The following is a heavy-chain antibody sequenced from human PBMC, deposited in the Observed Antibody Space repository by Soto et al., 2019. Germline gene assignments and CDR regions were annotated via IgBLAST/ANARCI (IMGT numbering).Heavy chain of an antibody. V-gene: IGHV3-48*02. CDR1: GFTFSSYT. Sequence: LRLSCAASGFTFSSYTMNWVRQAPGKGLEWVSHISGGGRTMFYADSVRGRFTISRDNARNSLYLQMNSLSDEDTAVYYCARPWAYTSSSGLASWGQGTLVTVSS. D-gene: IGHD6-6*01. J-gene: IGHJ4*02. CDR3: ARPWAYTSSSGLAS. CDR2: ISGGGRTM.